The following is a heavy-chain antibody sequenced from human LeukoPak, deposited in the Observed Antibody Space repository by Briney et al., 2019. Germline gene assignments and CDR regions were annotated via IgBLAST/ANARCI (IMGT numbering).Heavy chain of an antibody. Sequence: PGGSLRLSCAASGFTFSNYWMHWVRQAPGEGLVWVSRINTDGGNTNYADSVKGRFTISRDNAKNTLYLQMSSLRAEDTAMYYCARDYSGGYSGYWGQGTLVTVSS. J-gene: IGHJ4*02. CDR1: GFTFSNYW. CDR3: ARDYSGGYSGY. D-gene: IGHD2-21*02. V-gene: IGHV3-74*01. CDR2: INTDGGNT.